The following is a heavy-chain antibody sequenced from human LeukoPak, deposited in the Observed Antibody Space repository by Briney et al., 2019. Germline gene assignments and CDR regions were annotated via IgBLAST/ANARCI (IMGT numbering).Heavy chain of an antibody. CDR3: ARGRWTYYYYYMDV. CDR2: IYYSGST. D-gene: IGHD3-3*01. V-gene: IGHV4-39*07. J-gene: IGHJ6*03. CDR1: GGSISSSSYY. Sequence: SETLSLTCTVSGGSISSSSYYWGWIRQPPGKGLEWIGSIYYSGSTNYNPSLKSRVTISVDTSKNQFSLKLSSVTAADTAVYYCARGRWTYYYYYMDVWGKGTTVTVSS.